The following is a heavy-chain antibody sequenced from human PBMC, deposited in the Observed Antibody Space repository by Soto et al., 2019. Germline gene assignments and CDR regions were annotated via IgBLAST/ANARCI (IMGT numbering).Heavy chain of an antibody. V-gene: IGHV3-33*01. J-gene: IGHJ4*02. CDR2: IWYDGSNK. Sequence: QVQLVESGGGVVQPGRSLRLSCAASGFTFSSYGMHWVRQAPGKGLEWVAVIWYDGSNKYYADSVKGRFTISRDNSKNTLYLQMNSLRAEDTAVYYCAREGLREGRSLDYWGQGTLVTVSS. CDR3: AREGLREGRSLDY. D-gene: IGHD5-12*01. CDR1: GFTFSSYG.